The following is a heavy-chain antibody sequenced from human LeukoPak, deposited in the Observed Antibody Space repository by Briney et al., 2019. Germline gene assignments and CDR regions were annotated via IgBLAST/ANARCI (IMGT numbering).Heavy chain of an antibody. CDR1: GITFSRFW. Sequence: GGSLRLSCAASGITFSRFWMSWVRQAPGKGLQWVANINEDGSEKHYVDSVKGRFTISRDNAKNSLYLQMNSLRAEDTAVYYCARRYFDYWGQGTLVTVSS. J-gene: IGHJ4*02. CDR2: INEDGSEK. V-gene: IGHV3-7*03. CDR3: ARRYFDY.